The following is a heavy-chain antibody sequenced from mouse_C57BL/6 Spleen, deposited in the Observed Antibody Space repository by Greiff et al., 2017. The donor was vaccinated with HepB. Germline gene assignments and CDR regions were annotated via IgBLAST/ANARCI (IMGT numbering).Heavy chain of an antibody. V-gene: IGHV2-5*01. Sequence: VQLKESGPGLVQPSQSLSITCTVSGFSLTSYGVHWVRQSPGKGLEWLGVIWRGGSTDYNAAFMSRLSITKDNSKSQVFFKMNSLQADDTAIYYCAKGGYYGSGYFDVWGTGTTVTVSS. D-gene: IGHD1-1*01. J-gene: IGHJ1*03. CDR1: GFSLTSYG. CDR2: IWRGGST. CDR3: AKGGYYGSGYFDV.